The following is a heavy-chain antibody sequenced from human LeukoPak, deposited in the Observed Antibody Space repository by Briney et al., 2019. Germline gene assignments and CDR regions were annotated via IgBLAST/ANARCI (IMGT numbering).Heavy chain of an antibody. CDR3: AGSDYDFWSGYYYDAFDI. V-gene: IGHV5-51*01. Sequence: GESLKISCKGSGYSFTSYWIGWVRQMPGKGLEWMGIIYPGDSDTRYSPSFQGQVTISADKSISTAYLQWSSLKASDTAMYYCAGSDYDFWSGYYYDAFDIWGQGTMVTVSS. CDR1: GYSFTSYW. D-gene: IGHD3-3*01. J-gene: IGHJ3*02. CDR2: IYPGDSDT.